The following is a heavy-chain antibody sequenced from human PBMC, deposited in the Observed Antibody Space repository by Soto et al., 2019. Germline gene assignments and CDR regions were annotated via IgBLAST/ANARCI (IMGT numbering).Heavy chain of an antibody. V-gene: IGHV3-30-3*01. D-gene: IGHD3-22*01. CDR1: GFTFSSYA. CDR3: ARDVHRYDSSGLQY. CDR2: ISYDGSNK. J-gene: IGHJ4*02. Sequence: QAQLVESGGGVVQPGRSLRLSCAASGFTFSSYAMHWVRLAPGKGLEWVAVISYDGSNKYYVDSVKGRFTISRDNSKNALDLQMSSLRGEDTAVYYCARDVHRYDSSGLQYWGQGTLVTVSS.